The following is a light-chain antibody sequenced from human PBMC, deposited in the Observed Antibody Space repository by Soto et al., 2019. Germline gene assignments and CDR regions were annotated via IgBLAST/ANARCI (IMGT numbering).Light chain of an antibody. CDR3: HQYGNIPHT. Sequence: EIVLTQSPGTLSLSPGERATLSCRASQSISGSLLAWYQQKAGQAPRLLIYGASGRATGIPDRFSGSGSGTDFTFIISRLEPEDFAVYYCHQYGNIPHTFGQGTKLETK. V-gene: IGKV3-20*01. CDR1: QSISGSL. CDR2: GAS. J-gene: IGKJ2*01.